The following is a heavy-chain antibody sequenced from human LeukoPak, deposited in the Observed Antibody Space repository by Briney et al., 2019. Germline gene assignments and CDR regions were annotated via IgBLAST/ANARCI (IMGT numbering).Heavy chain of an antibody. D-gene: IGHD4-17*01. V-gene: IGHV3-11*01. CDR3: AKDIYGDYGGLDY. J-gene: IGHJ4*02. CDR1: GFTFSDYY. CDR2: ISRNGDTI. Sequence: PGGSLRLSCAASGFTFSDYYMGWIRQAPGKGLEWVSYISRNGDTIHYADSVKGRFTISRDNAKNFLFLQMNSLRAEDTAVYYCAKDIYGDYGGLDYWGQGTLVTVSS.